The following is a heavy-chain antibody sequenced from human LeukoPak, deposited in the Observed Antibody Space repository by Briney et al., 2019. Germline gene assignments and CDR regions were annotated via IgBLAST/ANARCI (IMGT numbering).Heavy chain of an antibody. J-gene: IGHJ3*02. D-gene: IGHD1-26*01. CDR1: GGSISSYY. V-gene: IGHV4-59*01. CDR3: ARDLSGSYPLDAFDI. Sequence: SETLSLTCTVSGGSISSYYWSWIQQPPGKGLEWIGYIYYSGSTNYNPSLKSRVTISVDTSKNQFSLKLSSVTAADTAVYYCARDLSGSYPLDAFDIWGQGTMVTVSS. CDR2: IYYSGST.